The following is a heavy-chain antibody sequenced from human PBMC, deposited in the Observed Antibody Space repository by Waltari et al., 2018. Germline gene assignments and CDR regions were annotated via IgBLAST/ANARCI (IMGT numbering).Heavy chain of an antibody. J-gene: IGHJ4*02. D-gene: IGHD1-1*01. CDR2: IYYSGPT. V-gene: IGHV4-39*01. CDR1: GDSISSNNYY. CDR3: TVLMYNTYWYNFDF. Sequence: QLQLQESGPLLVKPSETLSLTCAVSGDSISSNNYYWGWVRQPQGRGLEWIGNIYYSGPTYYNPSLKSQVTISVYTSKNLFSRKLSSVTAADTAVYFCTVLMYNTYWYNFDFWGQGTLVTVSS.